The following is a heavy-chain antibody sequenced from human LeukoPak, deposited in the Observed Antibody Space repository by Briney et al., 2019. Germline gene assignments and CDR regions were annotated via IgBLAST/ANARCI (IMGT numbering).Heavy chain of an antibody. Sequence: ASVKVSCTASGYTFTSYFMHWVRHAPGQGLEWMGWINPNSGGTNYAQKFQGRVTLTRDTSISTAYMELSRLRSDDTAKYYCARGIGDYGDSGFDYWGQGTLVTVSS. D-gene: IGHD4-17*01. V-gene: IGHV1-2*02. CDR3: ARGIGDYGDSGFDY. CDR2: INPNSGGT. J-gene: IGHJ4*02. CDR1: GYTFTSYF.